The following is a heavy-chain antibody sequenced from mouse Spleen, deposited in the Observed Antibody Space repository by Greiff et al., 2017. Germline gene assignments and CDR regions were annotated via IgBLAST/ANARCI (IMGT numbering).Heavy chain of an antibody. CDR1: GYTFPSYW. J-gene: IGHJ1*01. Sequence: PLHQPGTVLLKPGASVKLSCKSSGYTFPSYWLPWVMQRPGPGLEWIGNIYPSNGVTNYNEQFKSQSTLTVDKSSRTAYMQLSSRRSEECAVYYCARGWITTRAYVDGGGAGNTVTVSS. D-gene: IGHD2-4*01. CDR2: IYPSNGVT. CDR3: ARGWITTRAYVDG. V-gene: IGHV1-53*01.